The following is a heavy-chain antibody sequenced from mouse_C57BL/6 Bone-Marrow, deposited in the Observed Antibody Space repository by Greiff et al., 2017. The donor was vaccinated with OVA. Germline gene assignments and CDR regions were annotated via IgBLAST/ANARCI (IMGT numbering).Heavy chain of an antibody. D-gene: IGHD1-1*01. CDR2: FHPYNDDT. CDR3: ARRDYGTYAMDY. J-gene: IGHJ4*01. Sequence: QVHVKQSGAELVKPGASVKMSCKASGYTFTTYPIEWMKQNHGKSLEWIGNFHPYNDDTKYNEKFKGKATLTLEKSSSTVYLELSRLTSDDSAVYYCARRDYGTYAMDYWGQGTSVTVSS. V-gene: IGHV1-47*01. CDR1: GYTFTTYP.